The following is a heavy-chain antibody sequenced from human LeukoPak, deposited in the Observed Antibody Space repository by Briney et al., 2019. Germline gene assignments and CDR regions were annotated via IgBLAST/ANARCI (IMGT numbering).Heavy chain of an antibody. Sequence: ASVKVSCKASGYTFTSYGISWVRQAPGQGPEWMGWISAYNGNTNYAQKLQGRVTITADKSTSTAYMELSSLRSEDTAVYYCARGSRSSIAAAGRSFNYWGQGTLVTVSS. J-gene: IGHJ4*02. CDR2: ISAYNGNT. CDR1: GYTFTSYG. D-gene: IGHD6-13*01. V-gene: IGHV1-18*01. CDR3: ARGSRSSIAAAGRSFNY.